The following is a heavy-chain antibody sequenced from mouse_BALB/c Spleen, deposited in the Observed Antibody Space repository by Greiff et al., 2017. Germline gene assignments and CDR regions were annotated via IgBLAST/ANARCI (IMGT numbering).Heavy chain of an antibody. V-gene: IGHV5-4*02. CDR1: GFTFSDYY. J-gene: IGHJ3*01. CDR2: ISDGGSYT. D-gene: IGHD2-10*02. CDR3: ARGEYGNSWFAY. Sequence: EVMLVESGGGLVKPGGSLKLSCAASGFTFSDYYMYWVRQTPEKRLEWVATISDGGSYTYYPDSVKGRFTISRDNAKNNLYLQMSSLKSEDTAMYYCARGEYGNSWFAYWGQGTLVTVSA.